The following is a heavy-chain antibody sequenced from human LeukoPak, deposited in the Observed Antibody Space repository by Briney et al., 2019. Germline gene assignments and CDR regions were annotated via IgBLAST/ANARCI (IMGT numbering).Heavy chain of an antibody. V-gene: IGHV1-69*13. CDR3: AGFKCSSSWYVFDC. J-gene: IGHJ4*02. D-gene: IGHD6-13*01. CDR1: GGTVSSYA. CDR2: IIPIFGTA. Sequence: SVKVSCKASGGTVSSYAISWVRQAPGQGLEWMGGIIPIFGTANYAQKFQGRVTITADESTRTAYMELSSLRSEDTAVYYCAGFKCSSSWYVFDCWGQGTLVTVSS.